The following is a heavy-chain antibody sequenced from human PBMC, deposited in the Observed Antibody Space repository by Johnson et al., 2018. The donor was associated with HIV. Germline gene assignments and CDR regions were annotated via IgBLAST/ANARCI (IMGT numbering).Heavy chain of an antibody. D-gene: IGHD1-26*01. Sequence: QVQLVESGGGVVQPGRSLRLSCAASGFTFSSYAMHWVRPAPGKGLEWVAVISYDGGNKYYADSVKGRFTISRDNSKNTLYLQMNSLRAEDTAVYYCAKVRWELSSIGAFDIWGQGTMVTVSS. CDR2: ISYDGGNK. CDR3: AKVRWELSSIGAFDI. V-gene: IGHV3-30*04. J-gene: IGHJ3*02. CDR1: GFTFSSYA.